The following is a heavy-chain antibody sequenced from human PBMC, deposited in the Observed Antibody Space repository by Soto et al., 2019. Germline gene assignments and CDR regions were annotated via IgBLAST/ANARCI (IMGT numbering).Heavy chain of an antibody. CDR2: IYFSGNI. V-gene: IGHV4-39*01. J-gene: IGHJ4*02. CDR3: ARHSSYFDSSGYPDY. CDR1: GGSISSSNYY. D-gene: IGHD3-22*01. Sequence: SETLSLTCSVSGGSISSSNYYWGWIRQPPGKGLEWIGSIYFSGNIYYNQYLKSRVTMSVDASKKHFSLKQSSVTAADTAVYYCARHSSYFDSSGYPDYWGQGTLVTVSS.